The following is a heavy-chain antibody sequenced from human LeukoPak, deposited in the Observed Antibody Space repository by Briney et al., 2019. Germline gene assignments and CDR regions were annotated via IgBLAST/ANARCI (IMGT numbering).Heavy chain of an antibody. CDR2: MNPNSGNT. D-gene: IGHD3-10*01. Sequence: GASVKVSCKASGYTFTSYDINWVRQATGQGLEWMGWMNPNSGNTGYAQKFQGRVTITRNTSISTAYMELSSLRSEDTAVYYCARRGTFRDDAFDIWGQGTMVTVSS. V-gene: IGHV1-8*03. CDR3: ARRGTFRDDAFDI. J-gene: IGHJ3*02. CDR1: GYTFTSYD.